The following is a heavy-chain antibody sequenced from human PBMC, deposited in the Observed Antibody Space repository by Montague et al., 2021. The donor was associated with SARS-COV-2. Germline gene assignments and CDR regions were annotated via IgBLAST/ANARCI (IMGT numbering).Heavy chain of an antibody. Sequence: CAISGDSVWSNTAAWSWIRQSPSGGLEWLGRTNYRSKWTSDCATSVEGRISIDPDTSKNQFFLHLRSVTPEDTGVYYCVRDTGSAQAGFDAWGQGTLVTVSS. D-gene: IGHD4-17*01. V-gene: IGHV6-1*01. CDR2: TNYRSKWTS. J-gene: IGHJ4*02. CDR3: VRDTGSAQAGFDA. CDR1: GDSVWSNTAA.